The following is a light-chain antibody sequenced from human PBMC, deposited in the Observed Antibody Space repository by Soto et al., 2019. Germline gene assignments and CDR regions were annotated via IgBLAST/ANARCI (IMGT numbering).Light chain of an antibody. Sequence: DIQMTHSPSSLSASVGDRVTITCQASHVISNSLNWCQQKPGKAPNLLIYGGSNLETGVPSRFRGSGSGTDFTVTISSLQPEVIAAYYCQQYDDLPFGGGTKVEIK. CDR1: HVISNS. J-gene: IGKJ4*01. CDR2: GGS. V-gene: IGKV1-33*01. CDR3: QQYDDLP.